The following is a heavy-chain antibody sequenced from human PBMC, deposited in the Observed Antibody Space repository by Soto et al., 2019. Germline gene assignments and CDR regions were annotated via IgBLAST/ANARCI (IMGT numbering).Heavy chain of an antibody. CDR3: ARDDDARKNWFDP. V-gene: IGHV4-31*03. CDR1: GGSISSGGYY. Sequence: PSETLSLTCTVSGGSISSGGYYWSWIRQHPGKGLEWTGYIYYSGSTYYNPSLKSRVTISVDTSKNQFSLKLSSVTAADTAVYYCARDDDARKNWFDPWGQGTLVTVSS. CDR2: IYYSGST. D-gene: IGHD2-8*01. J-gene: IGHJ5*02.